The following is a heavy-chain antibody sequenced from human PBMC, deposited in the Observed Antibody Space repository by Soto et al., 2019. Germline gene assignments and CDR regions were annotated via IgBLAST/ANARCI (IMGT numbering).Heavy chain of an antibody. Sequence: QPGGSLRLSCAASGFTFSSYAMSWVRQAPGKGLEWVSAISGSGGSTYYADSVKGRFTISRDNSKNTLYLQMNSLRAEDTAVYYCAKVHYGPIRPERELDYWGQGTLVTVSS. V-gene: IGHV3-23*01. D-gene: IGHD3-10*01. J-gene: IGHJ4*02. CDR2: ISGSGGST. CDR3: AKVHYGPIRPERELDY. CDR1: GFTFSSYA.